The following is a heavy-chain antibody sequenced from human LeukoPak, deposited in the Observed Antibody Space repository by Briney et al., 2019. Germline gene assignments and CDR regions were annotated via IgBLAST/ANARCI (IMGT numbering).Heavy chain of an antibody. J-gene: IGHJ4*02. Sequence: PSETLSLTCAVYGGSFSGYYSSWIRQPPGKGLEWIGEINNSGSTNYNPSLTSRVTISVDTSKNQFSLKLSSVTAADTAVYYCARESRAAVAGFDYWGQGTLVTVSS. CDR3: ARESRAAVAGFDY. V-gene: IGHV4-34*01. D-gene: IGHD6-19*01. CDR2: INNSGST. CDR1: GGSFSGYY.